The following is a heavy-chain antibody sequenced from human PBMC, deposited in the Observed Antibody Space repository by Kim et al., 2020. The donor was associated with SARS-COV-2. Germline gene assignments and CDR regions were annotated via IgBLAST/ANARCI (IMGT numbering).Heavy chain of an antibody. V-gene: IGHV3-23*03. CDR2: IYSGGSTT. CDR3: ARGIRVDFFDY. Sequence: GGSLRLSCAASGFTFSTYAMTWVRQAPGKGLEWVSIIYSGGSTTYYAASVKGRFTMSRDNSKNTLYLQMNSLRAEDTAVYYCARGIRVDFFDYWGQGTLVTVSS. D-gene: IGHD3-3*01. J-gene: IGHJ4*02. CDR1: GFTFSTYA.